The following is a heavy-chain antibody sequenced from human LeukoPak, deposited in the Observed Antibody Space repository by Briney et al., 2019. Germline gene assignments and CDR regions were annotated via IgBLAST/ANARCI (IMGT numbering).Heavy chain of an antibody. CDR2: IYYSGST. Sequence: SETLSLTCTVSGRSISSYYWSWIRQPPGKGLEWIGYIYYSGSTNYNPSLKSRVTISVDTSKNQFSLKLSSVTAADTAVYYCARGAYDILTGGVNYYYYGMDVWGQGTTVTVSS. V-gene: IGHV4-59*01. CDR1: GRSISSYY. CDR3: ARGAYDILTGGVNYYYYGMDV. D-gene: IGHD3-9*01. J-gene: IGHJ6*02.